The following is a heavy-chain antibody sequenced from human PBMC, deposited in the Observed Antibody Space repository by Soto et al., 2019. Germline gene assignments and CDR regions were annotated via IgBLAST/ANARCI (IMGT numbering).Heavy chain of an antibody. V-gene: IGHV3-23*01. CDR3: AKDRATMIVVVSLYFQH. CDR2: ISGSGGST. J-gene: IGHJ1*01. Sequence: GGSLRLSCAASGFTFSSYAMSWVRQAPGKGLEWVSAISGSGGSTYYADSVKGRFTISRDNSKNTLYLQMNSLRAEDTAVYYCAKDRATMIVVVSLYFQHWGQGTLVTVSS. D-gene: IGHD3-22*01. CDR1: GFTFSSYA.